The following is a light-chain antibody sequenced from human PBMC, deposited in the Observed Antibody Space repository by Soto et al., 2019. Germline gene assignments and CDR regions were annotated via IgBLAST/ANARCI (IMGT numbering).Light chain of an antibody. CDR1: QNISTW. CDR2: DVS. V-gene: IGKV1-5*01. J-gene: IGKJ5*01. Sequence: DIQITQSASTLSASVGDRVTITCLPSQNISTWLAWYQQKSGKAPKLLIYDVSILGSGVPSRFSGSGSGTEFSLTIRGLQPDDFATYYCQQSDSFPITFGQGTRLEIK. CDR3: QQSDSFPIT.